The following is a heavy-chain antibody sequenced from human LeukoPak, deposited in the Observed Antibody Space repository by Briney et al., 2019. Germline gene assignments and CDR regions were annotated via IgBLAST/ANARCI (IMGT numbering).Heavy chain of an antibody. CDR3: VRGPHIAATSY. J-gene: IGHJ4*02. Sequence: GGSLRLSCEASGFSFNNYRMTWVRQAPGKGLEWVANIKQDGSEKQYVDSVKGRIAISRDNAKKSLYLQINTLRAEDTAVYYCVRGPHIAATSYWGQGTLVTVSS. D-gene: IGHD6-25*01. CDR1: GFSFNNYR. V-gene: IGHV3-7*03. CDR2: IKQDGSEK.